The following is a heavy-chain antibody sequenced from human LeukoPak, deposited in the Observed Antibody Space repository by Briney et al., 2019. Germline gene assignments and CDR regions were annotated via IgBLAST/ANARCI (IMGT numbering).Heavy chain of an antibody. V-gene: IGHV3-30*18. CDR1: GFTFSNFG. Sequence: GRSLRLSCAASGFTFSNFGIHWVRQAPGKGLECVALISYDGSNQYYADSVKGRFTISRDNSKSTLYLQMNSLRPEDTAVYYCAKGYYYDSGGYYQHFDHWGQGTLVTVSS. J-gene: IGHJ4*02. CDR3: AKGYYYDSGGYYQHFDH. D-gene: IGHD3-22*01. CDR2: ISYDGSNQ.